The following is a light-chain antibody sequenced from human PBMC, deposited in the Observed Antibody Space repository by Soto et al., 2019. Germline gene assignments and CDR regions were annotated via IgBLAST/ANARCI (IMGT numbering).Light chain of an antibody. Sequence: DIVLTQSPGTLSLSPGERATLSCTTSQSVSTSLAWYQQKPGQPPRLLVSGASNRATGIPDRFSGSGSGTDFTLTISRLEPEDFALYYCQQYGSSPLTFGGGTKVDIK. J-gene: IGKJ4*01. CDR2: GAS. V-gene: IGKV3-20*01. CDR3: QQYGSSPLT. CDR1: QSVSTS.